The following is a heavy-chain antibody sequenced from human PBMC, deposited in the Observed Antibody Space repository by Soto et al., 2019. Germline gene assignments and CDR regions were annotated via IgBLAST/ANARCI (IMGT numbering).Heavy chain of an antibody. CDR2: INHSGST. V-gene: IGHV4-34*01. J-gene: IGHJ4*02. CDR3: AREPKQLVERFYFDY. Sequence: SETLSLTCAVYGGSFSGYYWSWIRQPPGKGLEWIGEINHSGSTNYNPSLKSRVTISVDTSKNQFSLKLSSVTAADTAVYYCAREPKQLVERFYFDYWCQGTLVTVSS. D-gene: IGHD6-6*01. CDR1: GGSFSGYY.